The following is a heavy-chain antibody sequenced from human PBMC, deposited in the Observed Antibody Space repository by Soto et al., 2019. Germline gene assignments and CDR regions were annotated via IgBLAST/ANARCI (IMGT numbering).Heavy chain of an antibody. CDR2: IVVGSGNT. Sequence: SVKVSCKASGFTFTSSAVHWVRQARGQRLELIGWIVVGSGNTNYAQKFQERVTITRDMSTSTAYMELSSLRSEDTAVYYCAAEYYDSSGYVSYYGMDVWGQGTTVTVYS. D-gene: IGHD3-22*01. V-gene: IGHV1-58*01. CDR1: GFTFTSSA. J-gene: IGHJ6*02. CDR3: AAEYYDSSGYVSYYGMDV.